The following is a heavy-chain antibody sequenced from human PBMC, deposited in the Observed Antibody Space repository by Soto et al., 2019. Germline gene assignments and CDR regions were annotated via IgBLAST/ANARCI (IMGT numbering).Heavy chain of an antibody. CDR3: ARERGGAGYYYGMDV. CDR2: IYHSGST. Sequence: PSETLSLTCAVSGGSISSGGYSWSWIRQPPGKGLEWIGYIYHSGSTYYNPSLKSRVTISVDRSKNQFSLKLSSVTAADTAVYYCARERGGAGYYYGMDVWGQGTPVTVSS. J-gene: IGHJ6*02. D-gene: IGHD1-26*01. CDR1: GGSISSGGYS. V-gene: IGHV4-30-2*01.